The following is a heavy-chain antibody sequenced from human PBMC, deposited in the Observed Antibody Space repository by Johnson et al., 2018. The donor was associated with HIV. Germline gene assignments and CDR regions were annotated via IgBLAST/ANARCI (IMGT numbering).Heavy chain of an antibody. J-gene: IGHJ3*02. CDR1: GFTFSDAW. CDR3: ARDGRRFYYNFWSASDTFDI. Sequence: EQLVESGGGAVQPGRSLRLSYAASGFTFSDAWMNWVRQAPGQGLEWVSGFNWNCGSTGYADSVKGRFTISRDNAKNSLYLQMNSLRAEDTALYFCARDGRRFYYNFWSASDTFDIWGQGTKVTISS. D-gene: IGHD3-3*01. CDR2: FNWNCGST. V-gene: IGHV3-20*03.